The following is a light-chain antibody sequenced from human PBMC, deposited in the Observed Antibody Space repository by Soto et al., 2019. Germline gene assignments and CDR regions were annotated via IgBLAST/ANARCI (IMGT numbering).Light chain of an antibody. V-gene: IGKV3-20*01. Sequence: EIVLTQSPGTLSLSPGERATLSCRASQSVSSSYLAWYQQKPGQAPRLLIYGASSRATGIPDRFSGSGSGTDFTLTISRLEPEDVEVYYCQQYGSSPHTFGHGTKLAIQ. J-gene: IGKJ2*01. CDR1: QSVSSSY. CDR2: GAS. CDR3: QQYGSSPHT.